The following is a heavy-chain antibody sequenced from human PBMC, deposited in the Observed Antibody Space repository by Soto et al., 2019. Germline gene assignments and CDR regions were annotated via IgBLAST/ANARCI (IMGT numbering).Heavy chain of an antibody. CDR1: GFTFSSYE. CDR2: ISSSGSTI. CDR3: ARFRSGWSIDY. V-gene: IGHV3-48*03. J-gene: IGHJ4*02. D-gene: IGHD6-19*01. Sequence: GGSLRLSCAASGFTFSSYEMNWVRQAPGKGLEWVSYISSSGSTIYYADSVKGRFTISRDNAKNSLYLQVNSLTAADTAVYYCARFRSGWSIDYWGQGALVTVSS.